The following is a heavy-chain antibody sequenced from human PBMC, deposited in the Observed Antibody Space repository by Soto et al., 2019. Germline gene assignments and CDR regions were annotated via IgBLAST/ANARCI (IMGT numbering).Heavy chain of an antibody. V-gene: IGHV1-69*13. CDR1: GGTFSSYA. Sequence: RASVKVSCKASGGTFSSYAISWVRQAPGQGLEWMGGIIPIFGTANYAQKFQGRVTITADESTSTAYMELSSLRSEDTAVYYCARDDGCGGDCYSPPGDRLGPWGQGTLVTVSS. J-gene: IGHJ5*02. CDR3: ARDDGCGGDCYSPPGDRLGP. D-gene: IGHD2-21*02. CDR2: IIPIFGTA.